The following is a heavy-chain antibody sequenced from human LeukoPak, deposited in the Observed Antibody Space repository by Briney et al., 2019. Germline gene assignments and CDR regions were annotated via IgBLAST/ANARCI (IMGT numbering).Heavy chain of an antibody. Sequence: SETLTLTCAVYGGSFSGYYWSWIRQPPGKGLEWIGEINHSGSTNYNPSLKSRVTISVDTSKNQLSLQLSSVTAADTAVYYCARGGPTVTGYYKPYYFHGMDVWGQGTTVTVSS. J-gene: IGHJ6*02. CDR2: INHSGST. D-gene: IGHD3-9*01. CDR3: ARGGPTVTGYYKPYYFHGMDV. CDR1: GGSFSGYY. V-gene: IGHV4-34*01.